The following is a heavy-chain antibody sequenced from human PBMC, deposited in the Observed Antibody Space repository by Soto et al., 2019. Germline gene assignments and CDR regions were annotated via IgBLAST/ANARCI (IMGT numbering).Heavy chain of an antibody. CDR1: GFTFSSYA. Sequence: EVQLLESGGGLVQPGGSLRLSCAASGFTFSSYAMSWVRQAPGKGLEWVSAISGSGGSTYYADSVKGRFTISRDNSKNTLYQQMNSLRAGDTAVYYCAKARAMITFGGVIWGQGTLVTVSS. CDR3: AKARAMITFGGVI. D-gene: IGHD3-16*01. CDR2: ISGSGGST. V-gene: IGHV3-23*01. J-gene: IGHJ4*02.